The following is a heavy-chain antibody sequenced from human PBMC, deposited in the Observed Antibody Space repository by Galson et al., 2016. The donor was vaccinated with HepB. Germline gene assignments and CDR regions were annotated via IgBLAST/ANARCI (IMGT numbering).Heavy chain of an antibody. CDR1: GYTFTGYY. J-gene: IGHJ4*02. D-gene: IGHD6-13*01. V-gene: IGHV1-2*02. CDR3: AREGHSSSPFDF. Sequence: SVKVSCKASGYTFTGYYVHWVRQAPGQGLDWVGWINPSSGVTNFARKFQGRVTMTSDTPISTAYMELSRLTSDDTAVYFCAREGHSSSPFDFRGQGALVTVSS. CDR2: INPSSGVT.